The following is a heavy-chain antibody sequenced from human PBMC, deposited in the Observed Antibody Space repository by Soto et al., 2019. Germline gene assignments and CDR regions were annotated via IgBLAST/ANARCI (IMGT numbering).Heavy chain of an antibody. CDR3: ARGALDSWSGYYSPEYYYYGMDV. J-gene: IGHJ6*02. CDR2: IIPIFGTA. V-gene: IGHV1-69*01. D-gene: IGHD3-3*01. Sequence: ASVKVSCKASGGTFSSYAISWVRQARGQGLELMGGIIPIFGTANYAQKFQGRVTITADESTSTAYMELSSLRSEDTAVYYCARGALDSWSGYYSPEYYYYGMDVWGQGTTVTVYS. CDR1: GGTFSSYA.